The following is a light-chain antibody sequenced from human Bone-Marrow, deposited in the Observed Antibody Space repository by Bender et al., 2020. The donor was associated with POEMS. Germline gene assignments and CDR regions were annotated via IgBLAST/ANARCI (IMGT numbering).Light chain of an antibody. CDR1: SSNIGAHA. Sequence: QSVLTQPPSASGTPGQRVTISCSGASSNIGAHAVNWYQHLPGSAPKLLIYSSHRRPSQVPYRFSGSRSGTSPSLAISGLQSEDEADYYCAVWDDSLNGWVFGGGTKLTVL. CDR2: SSH. CDR3: AVWDDSLNGWV. V-gene: IGLV1-44*01. J-gene: IGLJ3*02.